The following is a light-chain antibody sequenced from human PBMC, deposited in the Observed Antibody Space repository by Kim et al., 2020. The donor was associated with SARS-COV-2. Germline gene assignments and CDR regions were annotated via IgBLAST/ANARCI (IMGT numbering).Light chain of an antibody. V-gene: IGKV1-39*01. CDR1: QSGRSH. CDR2: AAS. Sequence: ASVGDRVTITCRTSQSGRSHLNWYHQKLGKAPNLLIYAASSLQTGVPSRFSGSGSGTDFTLTISSLQPEDFGTYYCQQTYNSPRTFGQGTKVDIK. J-gene: IGKJ1*01. CDR3: QQTYNSPRT.